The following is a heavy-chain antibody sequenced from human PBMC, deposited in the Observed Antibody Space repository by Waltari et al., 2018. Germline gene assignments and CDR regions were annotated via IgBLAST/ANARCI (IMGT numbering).Heavy chain of an antibody. CDR2: INCDEVGI. CDR3: ARKGGRGYTYGPFYFDS. J-gene: IGHJ4*02. V-gene: IGHV3-74*01. D-gene: IGHD5-18*01. CDR1: GFTFSDYW. Sequence: EVQLLEAGGDLVQPGGSLRLSCAASGFTFSDYWMHWVRQAPWTGLFGVARINCDEVGITYYAPGQCRLTISRYNTKNTVYLQLNSLRADDTAVYYCARKGGRGYTYGPFYFDSWGRGTLVTVSS.